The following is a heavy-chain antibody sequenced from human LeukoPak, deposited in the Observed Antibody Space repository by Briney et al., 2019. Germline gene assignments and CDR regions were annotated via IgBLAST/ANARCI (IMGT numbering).Heavy chain of an antibody. V-gene: IGHV4-59*01. CDR1: GGSISSYY. Sequence: PSETLSLTCTVSGGSISSYYWSWIRQPPGKGLEWIGYIYYSGSTNYNPSLKSRVTISVNTSKNQFSLKLSSVTAADTAVYYCARSGSSGWYYYYGMDVWGQGTTVTVSS. D-gene: IGHD6-19*01. CDR3: ARSGSSGWYYYYGMDV. CDR2: IYYSGST. J-gene: IGHJ6*02.